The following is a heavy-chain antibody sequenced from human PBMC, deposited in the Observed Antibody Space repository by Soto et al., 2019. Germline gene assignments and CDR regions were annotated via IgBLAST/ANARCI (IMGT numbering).Heavy chain of an antibody. CDR1: GYTFTSYG. J-gene: IGHJ4*02. CDR2: ISTYNVHT. Sequence: ASVKVSCKTSGYTFTSYGITWVRQAPGQGLEWMGWISTYNVHTIYVQNLRDRVTLTTDSSTSTVYMEMRSLRSDDTAFYYCARDLSLSRLSAGGHWGPGTLVNVSS. D-gene: IGHD6-6*01. CDR3: ARDLSLSRLSAGGH. V-gene: IGHV1-18*04.